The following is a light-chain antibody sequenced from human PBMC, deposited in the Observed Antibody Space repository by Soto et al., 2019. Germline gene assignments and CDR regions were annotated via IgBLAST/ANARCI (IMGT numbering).Light chain of an antibody. CDR3: SSYTTSSTYV. J-gene: IGLJ1*01. V-gene: IGLV2-14*02. CDR1: SSDVGSYKL. Sequence: SLLTQPSSVSGSPGQSITISCTRTSSDVGSYKLVSWYQQHPGKAPKLMIYEGSKRPSGVSNRFSGSKSGNTASLTISGLQADDEADYYCSSYTTSSTYVFGTGTKVTVL. CDR2: EGS.